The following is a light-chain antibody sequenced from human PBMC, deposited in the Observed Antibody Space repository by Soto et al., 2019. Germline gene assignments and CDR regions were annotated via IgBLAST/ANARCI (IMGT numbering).Light chain of an antibody. J-gene: IGKJ4*01. CDR3: RQGYSTTRT. Sequence: IQMTQSPSSLSASVGDRVTITCRASQSIISYLNWYQQKPGKVPKLLVYAASSLQSGVRARFGGSGYGTDFTLTISSLQPQDFATYYCRQGYSTTRTFGESTEVHI. CDR1: QSIISY. V-gene: IGKV1-39*01. CDR2: AAS.